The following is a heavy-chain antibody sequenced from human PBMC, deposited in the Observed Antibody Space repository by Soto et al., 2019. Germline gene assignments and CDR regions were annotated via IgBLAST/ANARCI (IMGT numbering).Heavy chain of an antibody. D-gene: IGHD3-16*01. CDR1: GFTFSMYW. CDR3: VSRIPSWVFDY. Sequence: AGSLRLACAASGFTFSMYWMHWVRQAPGKGLVWVSRINNDGSSTIYADSVKGRFTISRDNSENALYLRMDKLRVEDTAVYFRVSRIPSWVFDYWGQGTLVTVSS. CDR2: INNDGSST. J-gene: IGHJ4*01. V-gene: IGHV3-74*01.